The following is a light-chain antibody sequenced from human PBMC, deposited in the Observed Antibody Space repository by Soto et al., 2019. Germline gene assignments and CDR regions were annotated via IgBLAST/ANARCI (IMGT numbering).Light chain of an antibody. J-gene: IGKJ2*01. V-gene: IGKV3-15*01. CDR3: LQYNDWPFT. CDR1: QSVSSK. Sequence: EIVMTQSPATLSVSPGEGATLSCKASQSVSSKLAWYQQKPGQAPRVLIYGAFTRATGIPARFSGSGSGTEFTLTISSLQSEDFAVYYWLQYNDWPFTFGHGTKLEIK. CDR2: GAF.